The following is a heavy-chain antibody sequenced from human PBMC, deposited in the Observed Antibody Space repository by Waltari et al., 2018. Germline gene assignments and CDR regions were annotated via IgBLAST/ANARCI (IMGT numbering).Heavy chain of an antibody. D-gene: IGHD2-2*01. CDR2: MNPNNGNT. V-gene: IGHV1-8*01. CDR1: GYTFTSND. CDR3: ARTICSSTDCDGFDY. Sequence: VQLVQSGAEVKKPGASVKVSCKASGYTFTSNDIHWVRQATGQGPEWMGWMNPNNGNTGYAQKCQGRVTLTRDTSKSTAYMELSSLRSEDTAVYYCARTICSSTDCDGFDYWGQGTLVTVSS. J-gene: IGHJ4*02.